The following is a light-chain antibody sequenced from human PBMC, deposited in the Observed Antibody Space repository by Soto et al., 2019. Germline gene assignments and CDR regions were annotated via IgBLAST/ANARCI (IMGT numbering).Light chain of an antibody. V-gene: IGLV2-14*03. CDR2: DVS. J-gene: IGLJ2*01. CDR1: RSDIGAYNF. Sequence: QSALTQPASVSGSPGQSITITCTGTRSDIGAYNFVSWYQQHPGEVPKLMLYDVSIRPSGVSNRFSGSKSGNTASLTISGLQAEDEADYDCTSWTTSTTMLFGGGTKVTVL. CDR3: TSWTTSTTML.